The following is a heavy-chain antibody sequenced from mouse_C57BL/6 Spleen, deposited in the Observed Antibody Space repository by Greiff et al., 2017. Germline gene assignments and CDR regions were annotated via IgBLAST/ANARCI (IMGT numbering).Heavy chain of an antibody. V-gene: IGHV1-55*01. D-gene: IGHD1-1*01. CDR2: IYPGSGST. J-gene: IGHJ4*01. Sequence: VSPPPPCAELVKPGASVKMSCKASGYTFTSYWITWVKQRPGQGLEWIGDIYPGSGSTNYNEKFKSKATLTVDTSSSTAYMQLSSLTSEDSAVYYCAREGDYGSSSYAMDYWGQGTSVTVSS. CDR3: AREGDYGSSSYAMDY. CDR1: GYTFTSYW.